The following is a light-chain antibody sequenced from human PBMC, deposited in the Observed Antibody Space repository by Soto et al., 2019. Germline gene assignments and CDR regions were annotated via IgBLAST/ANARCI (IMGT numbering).Light chain of an antibody. J-gene: IGKJ1*01. Sequence: EIVLTQSPGTLSLSPGERATLSCRASQSVSSSYLAWYQQKPGQAPRLLIYDASSRATGIPDRFSGSGSGTDFPLTISRLEPEDSAVYYCQQYGTSPKTFGQGTKVEIK. V-gene: IGKV3-20*01. CDR3: QQYGTSPKT. CDR1: QSVSSSY. CDR2: DAS.